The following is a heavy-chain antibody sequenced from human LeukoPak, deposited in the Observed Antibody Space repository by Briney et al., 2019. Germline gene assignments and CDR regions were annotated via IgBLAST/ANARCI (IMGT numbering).Heavy chain of an antibody. CDR2: IYSGGST. CDR3: ARDVPKIGAAAGL. CDR1: GFTVSSNY. D-gene: IGHD6-13*01. J-gene: IGHJ4*02. Sequence: QSGGSLRLSCAASGFTVSSNYMTWVRQAPGKGLEWVSDIYSGGSTYYADSVKGRFTISRDNSKNTLYLQMNSLRAEDTAMYYCARDVPKIGAAAGLWGQGTLVTVSS. V-gene: IGHV3-66*01.